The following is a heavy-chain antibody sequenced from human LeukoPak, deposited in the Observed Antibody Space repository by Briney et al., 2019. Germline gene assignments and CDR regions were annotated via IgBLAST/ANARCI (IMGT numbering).Heavy chain of an antibody. V-gene: IGHV3-74*01. CDR1: GFTFSSYW. D-gene: IGHD2-2*03. CDR2: INSDGSST. Sequence: PGGSLRLSCAASGFTFSSYWMHWVRQAPGKGLVWVSRINSDGSSTSYADSVKCRFAISRDNAKNTLYLQMNSLRAEDTAVYYCARDMDFRINWFDPWGQGTLVTVSS. CDR3: ARDMDFRINWFDP. J-gene: IGHJ5*02.